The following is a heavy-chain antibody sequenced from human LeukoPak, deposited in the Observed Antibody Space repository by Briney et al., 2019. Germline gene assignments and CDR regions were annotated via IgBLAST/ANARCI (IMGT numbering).Heavy chain of an antibody. CDR1: GGSISTYY. CDR2: IYYTGST. V-gene: IGHV4-59*01. CDR3: VRSKSGTYGWFDP. J-gene: IGHJ5*02. D-gene: IGHD4-17*01. Sequence: SETLSLTCTVSGGSISTYYWSWIRQPPGKGLEWIGYIYYTGSTNYNPSLKSRVTISLDTSKNQFFLKVSSVTAADTAVYYCVRSKSGTYGWFDPWGQGTLVTVSS.